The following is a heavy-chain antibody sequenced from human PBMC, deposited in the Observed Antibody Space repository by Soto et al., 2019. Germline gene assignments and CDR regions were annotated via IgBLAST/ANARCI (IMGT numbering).Heavy chain of an antibody. D-gene: IGHD1-26*01. Sequence: GGSLRLSCAASGFTFSTYAITWVRQAPGKGLEWVSSVSGGAGSTYYADSVKGRFTISRDNSKNTLYLQMDSLRAEDTALYYCAKSRRGGAFDSWGPRTLDTFSS. V-gene: IGHV3-23*01. J-gene: IGHJ3*02. CDR1: GFTFSTYA. CDR2: VSGGAGST. CDR3: AKSRRGGAFDS.